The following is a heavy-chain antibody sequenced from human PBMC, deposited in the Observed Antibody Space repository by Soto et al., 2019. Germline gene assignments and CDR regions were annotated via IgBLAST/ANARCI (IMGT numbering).Heavy chain of an antibody. CDR2: IYYSGST. CDR3: ARDAGGPYHH. J-gene: IGHJ5*02. CDR1: GAPITINY. D-gene: IGHD2-15*01. Sequence: QVQVRESGPGLVKPAETLSLTCTVSGAPITINYWSWIRQAPGKGLEWIGYIYYSGSTTYNPSLKSRVTMSADTSKDQFSLKLNSVTAADTAVYYCARDAGGPYHHWGPGILVTVSS. V-gene: IGHV4-59*01.